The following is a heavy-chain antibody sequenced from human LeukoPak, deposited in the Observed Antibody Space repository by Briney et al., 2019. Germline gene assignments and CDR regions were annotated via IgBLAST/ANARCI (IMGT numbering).Heavy chain of an antibody. CDR3: ARDGLLWFGELLYLDY. V-gene: IGHV1-2*02. D-gene: IGHD3-10*01. CDR1: GYTFTSYY. CDR2: INPNSGGT. Sequence: ASLKVSCKASGYTFTSYYMHWVRQAPGQGVEWMGWINPNSGGTNYAQKFQGRVTMTKDTSISTAYMELSRLRSDDTAVYYCARDGLLWFGELLYLDYWGQGTLVTVSS. J-gene: IGHJ4*02.